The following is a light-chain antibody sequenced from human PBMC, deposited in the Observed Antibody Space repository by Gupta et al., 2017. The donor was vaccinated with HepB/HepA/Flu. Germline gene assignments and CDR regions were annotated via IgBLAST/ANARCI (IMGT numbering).Light chain of an antibody. CDR3: QQYGSSRWT. Sequence: IVLTQSPGTLSLSPGERATLSCRASQSVSSSYLAWYQQKPGQAPRLLIYGASSRATGIPDRFSSSGSGTGFTLTISRLETEDFAVYYCQQYGSSRWTFGQGTKVEIK. CDR1: QSVSSSY. J-gene: IGKJ1*01. V-gene: IGKV3-20*01. CDR2: GAS.